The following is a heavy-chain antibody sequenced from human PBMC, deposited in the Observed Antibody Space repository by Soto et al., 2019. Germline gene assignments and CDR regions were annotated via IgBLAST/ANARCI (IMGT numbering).Heavy chain of an antibody. Sequence: SVKVSCKASGGTFSSYAISWVRQAPGQGLEWMGGIIPIFGTANYAQKFQGRVTITADESTSTAYMELSSLRSEDTAVYYCARSHYYGSGSYYNTENYYYYGMDVWGQGTTVTVSS. J-gene: IGHJ6*02. CDR3: ARSHYYGSGSYYNTENYYYYGMDV. CDR1: GGTFSSYA. D-gene: IGHD3-10*01. CDR2: IIPIFGTA. V-gene: IGHV1-69*13.